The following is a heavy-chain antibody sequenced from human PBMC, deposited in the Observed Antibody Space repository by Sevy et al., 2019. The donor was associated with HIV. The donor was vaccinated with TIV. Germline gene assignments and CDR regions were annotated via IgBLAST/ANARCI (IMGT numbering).Heavy chain of an antibody. Sequence: GGCLRLSCAASGFTFSSAWMSWVRQAPGKGLEWVGRIKSEIDGGAIDYAAPVKGRFSISREDSKNTVYLQMKSLKTEDTDVYYCITDPEHMGYDEEVINYYYYGMDVWGQGTTVTVSS. CDR2: IKSEIDGGAI. CDR3: ITDPEHMGYDEEVINYYYYGMDV. D-gene: IGHD2-2*01. J-gene: IGHJ6*02. CDR1: GFTFSSAW. V-gene: IGHV3-15*01.